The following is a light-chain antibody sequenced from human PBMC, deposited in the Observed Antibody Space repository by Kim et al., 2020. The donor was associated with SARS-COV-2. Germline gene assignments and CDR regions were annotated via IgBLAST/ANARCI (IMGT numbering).Light chain of an antibody. CDR3: QHYGTSPYT. CDR1: QSLSASS. V-gene: IGKV3-20*01. J-gene: IGKJ2*01. Sequence: IVLTQSPGTLSLSPGEGATLSCEASQSLSASSVAWYQQRPGQSPRLLIYGASTRAPGIPDRFSGSGSGTDFTLTISRLEPEDFAVYFCQHYGTSPYTFGRGTKLEI. CDR2: GAS.